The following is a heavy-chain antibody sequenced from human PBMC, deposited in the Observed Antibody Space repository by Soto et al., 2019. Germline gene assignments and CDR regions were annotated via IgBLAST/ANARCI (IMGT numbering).Heavy chain of an antibody. CDR2: INSDGSST. J-gene: IGHJ3*02. Sequence: GGSLRLSCAASGFTFSSYWMHWVRQAPGKGLVWVSRINSDGSSTSYADSVKGRFTISRDNAKNTLYLQMNSLRAEDTALYYCARDLAYDFWSGYYRAFDIWGQGTMVTVSS. CDR3: ARDLAYDFWSGYYRAFDI. V-gene: IGHV3-74*01. CDR1: GFTFSSYW. D-gene: IGHD3-3*01.